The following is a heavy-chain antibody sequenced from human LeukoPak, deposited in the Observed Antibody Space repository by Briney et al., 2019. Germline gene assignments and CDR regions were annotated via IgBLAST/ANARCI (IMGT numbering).Heavy chain of an antibody. CDR1: GYTFTSYG. Sequence: ASVKVSCKASGYTFTSYGISWVRQAPGQGLEWMGWISAYNGNTNYAQKLQGRVTMTTDTSTSTAYMELRNLRSDDTAVYYCARVWERITIFGVVPDNWFDPWGQGTLVTVSS. CDR3: ARVWERITIFGVVPDNWFDP. D-gene: IGHD3-3*01. J-gene: IGHJ5*02. CDR2: ISAYNGNT. V-gene: IGHV1-18*01.